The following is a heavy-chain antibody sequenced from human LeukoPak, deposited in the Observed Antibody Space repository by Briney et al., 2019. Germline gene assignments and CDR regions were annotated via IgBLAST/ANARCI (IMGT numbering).Heavy chain of an antibody. Sequence: PSETLSLTCTVSGGLISNSYWCWVRQPAGKGLEWIGRISTSGSTDYNPSLKGRVTMSVATSKNQFSLRLSSVTAADTAVYYCAREGRSSTPSYWGQGTLVTVSS. J-gene: IGHJ4*02. CDR1: GGLISNSY. V-gene: IGHV4-4*07. CDR2: ISTSGST. CDR3: AREGRSSTPSY. D-gene: IGHD2-15*01.